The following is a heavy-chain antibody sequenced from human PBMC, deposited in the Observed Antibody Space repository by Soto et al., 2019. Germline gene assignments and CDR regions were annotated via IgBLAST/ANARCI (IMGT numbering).Heavy chain of an antibody. D-gene: IGHD6-6*01. J-gene: IGHJ5*02. CDR3: ARGYSSSSAWFDP. Sequence: QVQLVESGGGVVQPGRSLRLSCAASGFTFSSYAMHWVRQAPGKGLEWVAVISYDGSNKYDADSVKGRFTISRDNSKNTLYLQMNSLRAEDTAVYYCARGYSSSSAWFDPWGQGTLVTVSS. CDR1: GFTFSSYA. V-gene: IGHV3-30-3*01. CDR2: ISYDGSNK.